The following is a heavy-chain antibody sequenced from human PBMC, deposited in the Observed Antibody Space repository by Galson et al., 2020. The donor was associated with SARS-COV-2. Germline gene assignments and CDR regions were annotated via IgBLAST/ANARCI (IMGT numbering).Heavy chain of an antibody. CDR3: ARHDSVVAYFDY. Sequence: SETLSLTCTLSGRSFSRYYGSWIRQTPGKGLEWLGYVYYNGNTNYNPTRKSRVSISVDTSENQFSLKLSSVTAADTAVYYCARHDSVVAYFDYWGQGALVTVSS. CDR1: GRSFSRYY. CDR2: VYYNGNT. J-gene: IGHJ4*02. D-gene: IGHD3-22*01. V-gene: IGHV4-59*08.